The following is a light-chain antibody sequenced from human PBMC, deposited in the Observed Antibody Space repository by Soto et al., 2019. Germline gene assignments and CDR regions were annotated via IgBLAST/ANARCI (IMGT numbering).Light chain of an antibody. Sequence: QSALTQPASVSGSPGQSITISCTGTSSDVGSYNLVSWYQHHPGKAPKLIIYEGNNRPSGISSRFSGSKSGNTASLTISGLQAEDEADYYCSTDAGGVAFGGGTQLTVL. CDR2: EGN. CDR1: SSDVGSYNL. CDR3: STDAGGVA. V-gene: IGLV2-23*01. J-gene: IGLJ2*01.